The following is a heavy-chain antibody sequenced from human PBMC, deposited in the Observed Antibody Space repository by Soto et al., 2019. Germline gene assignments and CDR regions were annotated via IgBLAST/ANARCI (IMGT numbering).Heavy chain of an antibody. CDR3: ARLSQSSWYAFDI. D-gene: IGHD6-13*01. V-gene: IGHV3-48*01. CDR2: ISSSSSTI. CDR1: GFTFSSYS. Sequence: GGSLRLSCAASGFTFSSYSMNWVRQAPGKGLEWVSYISSSSSTIYYADSVKGRFTISRDNAKNSLYLQMNSLRAEDTAVYYCARLSQSSWYAFDIWGQGTMVTVSS. J-gene: IGHJ3*02.